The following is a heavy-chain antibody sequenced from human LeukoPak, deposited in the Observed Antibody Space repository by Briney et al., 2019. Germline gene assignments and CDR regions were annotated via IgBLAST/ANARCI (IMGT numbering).Heavy chain of an antibody. J-gene: IGHJ3*02. D-gene: IGHD2-2*02. Sequence: ASVKVSCRASGYTFTGYYMHWVRQAPGQGLEWMGWINPNSGGTNYAQKFQGRVTMTRDTSISTAYMELSRLRSDDTAVYYCAREYCSSTSCYIQAFDIWGQGTMVTVSS. CDR2: INPNSGGT. V-gene: IGHV1-2*02. CDR3: AREYCSSTSCYIQAFDI. CDR1: GYTFTGYY.